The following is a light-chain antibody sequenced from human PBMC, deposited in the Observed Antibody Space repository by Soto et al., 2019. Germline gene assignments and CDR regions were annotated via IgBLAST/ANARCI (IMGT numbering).Light chain of an antibody. V-gene: IGLV1-44*01. Sequence: QSVLTQPPPASGTPGQRVTISCSGGSSNIGINTVNWYQQLPGTAPKLLIYSDNQRPSGVPDRFSGSKSGTSASLAISGLQSEDEADYSCAAWDDSLNGLVFGGGTKLTVL. J-gene: IGLJ2*01. CDR1: SSNIGINT. CDR2: SDN. CDR3: AAWDDSLNGLV.